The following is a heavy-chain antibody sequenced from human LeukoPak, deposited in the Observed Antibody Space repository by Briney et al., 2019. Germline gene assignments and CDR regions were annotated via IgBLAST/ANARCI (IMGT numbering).Heavy chain of an antibody. CDR2: IRYDGSNK. Sequence: PGGSLRLSCAASGFTFSSYGMHWVRQAPGKGLEWVAYIRYDGSNKYYADSVKGRFTISRDNSKNTLYLQMNSLRAEDTAVYYCAKNTVGAKGFFDYWGQGTLVTVSS. D-gene: IGHD1-26*01. J-gene: IGHJ4*02. V-gene: IGHV3-30*02. CDR3: AKNTVGAKGFFDY. CDR1: GFTFSSYG.